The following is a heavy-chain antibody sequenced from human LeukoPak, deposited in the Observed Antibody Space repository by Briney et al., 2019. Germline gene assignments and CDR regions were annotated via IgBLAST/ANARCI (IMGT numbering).Heavy chain of an antibody. CDR3: AKVDYWSPENYLDS. V-gene: IGHV3-23*01. J-gene: IGHJ4*02. Sequence: GGSLRLSCAASGFTFNSYAMSWVRQAPGKGLESVSVITDGADTYYADSVKGRFTISRDNSQNTVHLQMDNLRADDTAVYYCAKVDYWSPENYLDSWGQGTLVTVSS. CDR1: GFTFNSYA. D-gene: IGHD1-1*01. CDR2: ITDGADT.